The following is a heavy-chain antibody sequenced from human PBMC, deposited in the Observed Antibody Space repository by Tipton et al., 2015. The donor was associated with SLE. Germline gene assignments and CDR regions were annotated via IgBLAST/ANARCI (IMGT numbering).Heavy chain of an antibody. CDR3: ARGLRQLAHYYYYYMDV. CDR1: GGSISSYY. D-gene: IGHD6-13*01. V-gene: IGHV4-59*01. CDR2: IYYSGST. Sequence: TLSLTCTVSGGSISSYYWSWIRQPPGKGLELIGYIYYSGSTNYNPSLKSRVTISVDTSKNQFSLKLSSVTAADTAVYYCARGLRQLAHYYYYYMDVWGKGTTVTVSS. J-gene: IGHJ6*03.